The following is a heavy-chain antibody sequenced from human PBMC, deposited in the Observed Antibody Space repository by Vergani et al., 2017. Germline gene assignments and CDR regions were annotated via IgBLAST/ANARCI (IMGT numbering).Heavy chain of an antibody. CDR3: AKAKPRNSGYDYLYYYHAMDV. J-gene: IGHJ6*02. D-gene: IGHD5-12*01. CDR2: IWYDGSNK. Sequence: QVQLVESGGGVVQPGRSLRLSCAASGFTFSSYGMHWVRQAPGKGLEWVAVIWYDGSNKYYADSVKGRFTISRDNSKNTLYLQMNSLSAGDTAVYYCAKAKPRNSGYDYLYYYHAMDVWGQGTTVTVSS. V-gene: IGHV3-33*06. CDR1: GFTFSSYG.